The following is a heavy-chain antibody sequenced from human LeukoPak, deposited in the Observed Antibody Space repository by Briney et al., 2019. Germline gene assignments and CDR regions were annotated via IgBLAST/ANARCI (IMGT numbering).Heavy chain of an antibody. D-gene: IGHD1-26*01. J-gene: IGHJ1*01. CDR2: IYYSGST. CDR3: ARDRYSGSSMVYFQH. Sequence: SETLSLTCTVSGGSISTYYWSWIRQPPGKGLEWIGYIYYSGSTKYNPSLESRVTISVDTSKNQFSLRLSSVTAADTAVYYCARDRYSGSSMVYFQHWGQSTLVTVSS. V-gene: IGHV4-59*12. CDR1: GGSISTYY.